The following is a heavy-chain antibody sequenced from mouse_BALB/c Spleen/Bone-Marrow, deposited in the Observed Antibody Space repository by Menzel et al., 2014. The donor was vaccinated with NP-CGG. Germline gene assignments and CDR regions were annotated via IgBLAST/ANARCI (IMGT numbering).Heavy chain of an antibody. CDR1: GYTFTTHT. Sequence: QVQLQQSGAELARPGASVKVSCRASGYTFTTHTMHWVKQRPGQGLEWIGYINPSSGYTYYNQKFKDKATLTADKSSSAAYLQLSSLTSEDSAVYYCARVYGNYDAMDYWGQGTSVTVSS. J-gene: IGHJ4*01. CDR2: INPSSGYT. CDR3: ARVYGNYDAMDY. V-gene: IGHV1-4*01. D-gene: IGHD2-1*01.